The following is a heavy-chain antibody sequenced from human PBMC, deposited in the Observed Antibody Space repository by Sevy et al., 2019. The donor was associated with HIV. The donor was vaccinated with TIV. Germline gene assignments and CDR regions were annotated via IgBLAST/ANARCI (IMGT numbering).Heavy chain of an antibody. J-gene: IGHJ2*01. CDR2: INHSGST. V-gene: IGHV4-34*01. Sequence: SETLSLTCAVYGGSFSGYYWSWIRQPPGKGLEWIGEINHSGSTNYNPSLKSRVTISVDTSKNQFSLKLSSVTAADTAVYYCARGTPGYYDFWSGYPGRLDWYFDLWGRGTVVTVSS. D-gene: IGHD3-3*01. CDR3: ARGTPGYYDFWSGYPGRLDWYFDL. CDR1: GGSFSGYY.